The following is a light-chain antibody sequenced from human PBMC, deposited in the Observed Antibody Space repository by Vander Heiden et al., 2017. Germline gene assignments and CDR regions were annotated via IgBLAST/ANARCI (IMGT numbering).Light chain of an antibody. V-gene: IGKV1-33*01. J-gene: IGKJ5*01. CDR3: QQYDKLPPVT. Sequence: DIEMTQSPSSLSASVADSVTITCQASQDISNYLNWYPQRPGKATKVLIYDASNLETGVPSRFSVSGSGIEFTFTISSLQPEDIATYYCQQYDKLPPVTFGQGTRLEIK. CDR1: QDISNY. CDR2: DAS.